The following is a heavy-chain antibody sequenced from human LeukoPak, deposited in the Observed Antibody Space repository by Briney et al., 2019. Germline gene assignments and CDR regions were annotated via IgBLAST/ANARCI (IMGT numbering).Heavy chain of an antibody. D-gene: IGHD2-21*02. CDR2: ISYDGSNK. J-gene: IGHJ1*01. Sequence: PGRSLRLSCAASGFTFSSYGMHWVRQAPGKGLEWVAVISYDGSNKYYADSVKGRFTISRDNSKNTLYLQMNSLRAEDTAVYYSAKGLAYCGGDCYSNFQHWGQGTLVTVSS. CDR1: GFTFSSYG. CDR3: AKGLAYCGGDCYSNFQH. V-gene: IGHV3-30*18.